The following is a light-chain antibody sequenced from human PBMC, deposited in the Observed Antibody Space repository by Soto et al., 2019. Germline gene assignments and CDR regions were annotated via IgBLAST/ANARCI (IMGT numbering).Light chain of an antibody. CDR2: KAS. J-gene: IGKJ4*01. V-gene: IGKV1-5*03. Sequence: DIQMTQSPSTLSASVGDRVTITCRASQSISTWLAWYQQKPGKAPKLLIYKASSVESGVPSRFSGSGSGTAFTLTISSLQADDFATYYCQQYNTYPLTFGGGTTVEIK. CDR3: QQYNTYPLT. CDR1: QSISTW.